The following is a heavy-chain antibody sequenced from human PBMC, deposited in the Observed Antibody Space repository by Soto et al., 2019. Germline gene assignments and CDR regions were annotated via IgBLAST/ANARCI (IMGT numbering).Heavy chain of an antibody. V-gene: IGHV1-8*01. Sequence: ASVKVSCKASGYTFTSYDINWVRQATGQGLEWMGWMNPNSGNTGYAQKFQGRVTMTRNTSISTAYMELSSLRSEDTAVYYCARGREIGDIVVVVAVTSMDVWGQGTTVTVSS. CDR1: GYTFTSYD. CDR2: MNPNSGNT. D-gene: IGHD2-15*01. CDR3: ARGREIGDIVVVVAVTSMDV. J-gene: IGHJ6*02.